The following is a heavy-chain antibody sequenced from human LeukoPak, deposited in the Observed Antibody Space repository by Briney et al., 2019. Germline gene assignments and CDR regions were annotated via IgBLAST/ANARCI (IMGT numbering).Heavy chain of an antibody. Sequence: ASVKVSCKVSGYTLTELSMHWVRQAPGKGLEWMGGFDPEDGETIYAQKFQGRVTMTEDTSTDTAYMEQSSLRSEDTAVYYCATDLRRGSYYQDYWGQGTLVTVSS. V-gene: IGHV1-24*01. D-gene: IGHD1-26*01. CDR1: GYTLTELS. CDR3: ATDLRRGSYYQDY. CDR2: FDPEDGET. J-gene: IGHJ4*02.